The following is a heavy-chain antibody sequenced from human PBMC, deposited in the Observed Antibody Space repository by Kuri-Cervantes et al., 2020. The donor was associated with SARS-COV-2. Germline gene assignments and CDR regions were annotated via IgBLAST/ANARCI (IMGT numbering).Heavy chain of an antibody. CDR2: IKSKTDGGTT. D-gene: IGHD3-22*01. CDR1: GFTFSNAW. J-gene: IGHJ6*03. V-gene: IGHV3-15*01. CDR3: AREGYYDSSGNYAATGMDV. Sequence: GGSLRLSCAASGFTFSNAWMSWVRQAPGKGLEWVGRIKSKTDGGTTDYAAPVKGRFTISRDNSKNTVYLQMNSLRSEDTAVYYCAREGYYDSSGNYAATGMDVWGKGTTVTVSS.